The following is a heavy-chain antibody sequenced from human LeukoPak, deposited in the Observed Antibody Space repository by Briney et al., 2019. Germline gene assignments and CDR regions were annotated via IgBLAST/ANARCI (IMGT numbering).Heavy chain of an antibody. CDR2: MNPNSGNT. J-gene: IGHJ4*02. V-gene: IGHV1-8*01. Sequence: ASVKVSCKASGYTFTSYDINWVQQATGQGLEWMGWMNPNSGNTGYAQKFQGRVTMTRNTSISTAYMELSSLRSEDTAVYYCARGRGGSYYFGYWGQGTLVTVSS. CDR1: GYTFTSYD. D-gene: IGHD1-26*01. CDR3: ARGRGGSYYFGY.